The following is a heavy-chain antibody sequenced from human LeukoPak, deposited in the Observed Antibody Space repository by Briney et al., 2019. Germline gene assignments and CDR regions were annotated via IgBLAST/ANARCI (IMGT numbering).Heavy chain of an antibody. CDR2: IIPIFGTA. J-gene: IGHJ5*02. Sequence: SVKVSFTASGGTFSSYAISWVRQAPGQGLEWMGGIIPIFGTANYAQKFQGRVTITTDESTSTAYMELSSLRSEDTAVYYCARVGRGNSSGYNWFDPWGQGTLVTVSS. CDR1: GGTFSSYA. CDR3: ARVGRGNSSGYNWFDP. V-gene: IGHV1-69*05. D-gene: IGHD3-22*01.